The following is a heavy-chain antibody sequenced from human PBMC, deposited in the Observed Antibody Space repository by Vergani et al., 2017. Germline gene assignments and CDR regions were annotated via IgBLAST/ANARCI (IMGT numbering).Heavy chain of an antibody. D-gene: IGHD3-10*01. Sequence: QVQLVQSGAEVKKPGSSVKVSCKASGGTFSSYAISWVRQAPGQGLEWMGRIIPIFGTANYAQKFQGRVTITADESTSTAYMELSSLRSEDTAVYYCAGLHSDYYGSGRDYGMDVWGQGTTVTVSS. CDR2: IIPIFGTA. V-gene: IGHV1-69*13. CDR1: GGTFSSYA. CDR3: AGLHSDYYGSGRDYGMDV. J-gene: IGHJ6*02.